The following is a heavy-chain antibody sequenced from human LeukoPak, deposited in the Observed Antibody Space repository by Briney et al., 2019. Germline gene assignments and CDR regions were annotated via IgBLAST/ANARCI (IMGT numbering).Heavy chain of an antibody. CDR1: GFTFSSYW. CDR3: ARDHRAVAGMGFDY. D-gene: IGHD6-19*01. J-gene: IGHJ4*02. Sequence: GGSLRLSCAASGFTFSSYWMHWVRHAPGKGLVWVSRINSDGSSTSYADSVKGRFTISRDNAKNTLYLQMNSLRAEDTAVYYCARDHRAVAGMGFDYWGQGTLVTVSS. V-gene: IGHV3-74*01. CDR2: INSDGSST.